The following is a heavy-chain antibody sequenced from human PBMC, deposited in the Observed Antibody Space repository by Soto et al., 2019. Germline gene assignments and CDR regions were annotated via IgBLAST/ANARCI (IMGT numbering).Heavy chain of an antibody. D-gene: IGHD2-15*01. J-gene: IGHJ3*02. V-gene: IGHV3-48*01. CDR3: ARARHNPDIVVVVAATQGPDAFDI. CDR2: ISCSSSTI. Sequence: SYISCSSSTIYYADSVKGRFTISRDNAKNSLYLQMNSLRAEDTAVYYCARARHNPDIVVVVAATQGPDAFDIWGQGTMVT.